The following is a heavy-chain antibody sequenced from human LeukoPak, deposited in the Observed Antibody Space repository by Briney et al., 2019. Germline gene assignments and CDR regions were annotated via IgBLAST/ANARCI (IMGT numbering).Heavy chain of an antibody. Sequence: GGSLRLSCAASGFTFSSYTMNWVRQAPGKGLEWVSTIDKTTYPTFYADSVKGRFTISRDNAKNSLYLQMNSLRAEDTAVYYCARQGYSGYDFFGKEYFQHWGQGTLVTVSS. CDR1: GFTFSSYT. V-gene: IGHV3-21*01. D-gene: IGHD5-12*01. J-gene: IGHJ1*01. CDR2: IDKTTYPT. CDR3: ARQGYSGYDFFGKEYFQH.